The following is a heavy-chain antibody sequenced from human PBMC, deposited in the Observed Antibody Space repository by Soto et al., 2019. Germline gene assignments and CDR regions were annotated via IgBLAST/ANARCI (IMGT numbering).Heavy chain of an antibody. CDR3: SATSPGSTWFDP. J-gene: IGHJ5*02. CDR2: IWYDGSNK. V-gene: IGHV3-33*01. D-gene: IGHD3-10*01. CDR1: GFTFSSYG. Sequence: GGSLRLSCAASGFTFSSYGMHWVRQAPGKGLEWVAVIWYDGSNKYYADSVKGRFTISRDNSKNTLYLQMNSLRAEDTAVYYCSATSPGSTWFDPWGQGTLVTVSS.